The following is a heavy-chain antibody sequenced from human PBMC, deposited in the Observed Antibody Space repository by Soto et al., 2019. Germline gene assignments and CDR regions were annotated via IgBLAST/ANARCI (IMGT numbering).Heavy chain of an antibody. Sequence: GGSLRLSCAASGFTFISYAMSWVLQAPGKGLEWVSAISGSGGSTYYADSVKGRFTISRDNSKNTLYLQMNSLRAEDTAVYYCAKDTSITMIVVAPSDYWGQGTLVTVSS. CDR1: GFTFISYA. V-gene: IGHV3-23*01. D-gene: IGHD3-22*01. CDR2: ISGSGGST. CDR3: AKDTSITMIVVAPSDY. J-gene: IGHJ4*02.